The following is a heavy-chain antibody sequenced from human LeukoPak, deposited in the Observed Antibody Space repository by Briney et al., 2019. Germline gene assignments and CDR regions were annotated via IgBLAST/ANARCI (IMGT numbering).Heavy chain of an antibody. J-gene: IGHJ4*02. CDR1: GGSFSGYY. V-gene: IGHV4-34*01. CDR3: AREEYTSGSSIDY. CDR2: INHSGST. Sequence: SETLSLTCAVYGGSFSGYYWSWIRQPPGKGLEWIGEINHSGSTNYNPSLKSRVTISVDTSRNQFSLKVNSVTAADTAMYYCAREEYTSGSSIDYWGQGILVTVSS. D-gene: IGHD3-10*01.